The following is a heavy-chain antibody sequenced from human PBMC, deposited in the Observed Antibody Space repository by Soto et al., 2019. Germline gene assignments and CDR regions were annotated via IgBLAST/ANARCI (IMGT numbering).Heavy chain of an antibody. CDR2: IYYSGST. CDR1: GGSISSGGYY. D-gene: IGHD2-15*01. Sequence: QVQLQESGPGLVKPSQTLSLTCTVSGGSISSGGYYWSWIRQHPGKGLEWIGYIYYSGSTYYNPSLKSRVTRSVDTSKNQFSLKLSSVTAADTAVYYCARGGLGYCSGGSCHSAELSRYYYGMDVWGQGTTVTVSS. CDR3: ARGGLGYCSGGSCHSAELSRYYYGMDV. V-gene: IGHV4-31*03. J-gene: IGHJ6*02.